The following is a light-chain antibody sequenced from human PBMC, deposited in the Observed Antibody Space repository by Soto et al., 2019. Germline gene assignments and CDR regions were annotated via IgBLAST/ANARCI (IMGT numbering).Light chain of an antibody. CDR1: QSVRRN. V-gene: IGKV3-15*01. Sequence: EIVMTQSPATLSVSPGERATLSCRASQSVRRNLAWYQQKLGQAPRLLIYGASNRATGIPARFSGSGSGTEFTLTISSLQSEDFEIFYCQQYNDCPRTFGQGTKLDVK. CDR2: GAS. J-gene: IGKJ2*01. CDR3: QQYNDCPRT.